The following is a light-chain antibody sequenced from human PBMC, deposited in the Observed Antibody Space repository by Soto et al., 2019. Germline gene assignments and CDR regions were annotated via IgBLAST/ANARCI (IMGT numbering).Light chain of an antibody. V-gene: IGKV3-20*01. Sequence: EIVLTQSPGTLSLSPGERATLSCRASQSVNNNYLAWYQQKPGQAPRLLIYGASSRATGMPRRFTGSGSGTDFTLTISRLEPEDFAVYYCQQYGTTRYTFXQGTKVDIK. J-gene: IGKJ2*01. CDR2: GAS. CDR1: QSVNNNY. CDR3: QQYGTTRYT.